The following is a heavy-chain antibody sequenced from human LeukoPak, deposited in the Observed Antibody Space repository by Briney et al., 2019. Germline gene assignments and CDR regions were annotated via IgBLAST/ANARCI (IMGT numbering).Heavy chain of an antibody. J-gene: IGHJ4*02. CDR1: GYTFTSYY. V-gene: IGHV1-24*01. D-gene: IGHD5-18*01. Sequence: ASVKVSCKASGYTFTSYYMHWVRQAPGKGLEWMGGFDPEDGETIYAQKFQGRVTMTEDTSTDTAYMELSSLRSEDTAVYYCATRIYSYGYGGLDYWGQGTLVTVSS. CDR2: FDPEDGET. CDR3: ATRIYSYGYGGLDY.